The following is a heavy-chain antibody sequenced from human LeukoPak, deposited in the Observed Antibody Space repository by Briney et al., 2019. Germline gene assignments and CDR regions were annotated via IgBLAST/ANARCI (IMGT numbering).Heavy chain of an antibody. CDR3: ARVHFVSYYDSSGYYEGGPFDP. CDR2: MNPNSGNT. D-gene: IGHD3-22*01. V-gene: IGHV1-8*02. CDR1: GYTFTSYG. J-gene: IGHJ5*02. Sequence: ASVKVSCKASGYTFTSYGISWVRQATGQGLEWMGWMNPNSGNTGYAQKFQGRVTMTRNTSISTAYMELSSLRSEDTAVYYCARVHFVSYYDSSGYYEGGPFDPWGQGTLVTVSS.